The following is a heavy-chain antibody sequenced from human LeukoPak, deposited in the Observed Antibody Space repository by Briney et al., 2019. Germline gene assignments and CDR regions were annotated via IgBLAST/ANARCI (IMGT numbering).Heavy chain of an antibody. CDR3: TRIMGYSYGRIDY. Sequence: PSETLSLTCTVSGGSISSSSLYWGWIRQPPGKGLEWIGSMYYSGSTYYNPSLKSRVTISVDTSINQFSLRLSSVTAADTAVYFCTRIMGYSYGRIDYWGQGTLVTVSS. D-gene: IGHD5-18*01. V-gene: IGHV4-39*01. J-gene: IGHJ4*02. CDR2: MYYSGST. CDR1: GGSISSSSLY.